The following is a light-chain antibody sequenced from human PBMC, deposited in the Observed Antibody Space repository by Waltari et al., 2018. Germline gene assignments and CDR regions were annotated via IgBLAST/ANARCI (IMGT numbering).Light chain of an antibody. J-gene: IGLJ3*02. CDR3: LLYMGSGIWV. CDR1: SGSLSSTFY. Sequence: QTVVTQEPSLSVSLGGTVSLTCALSSGSLSSTFYASWYQQSPGQTPRTLVYKANIRSSGVPDRFSGSVLGNKAVLIITGAQAEDESTYYCLLYMGSGIWVFGGVTKLTVL. V-gene: IGLV8-61*01. CDR2: KAN.